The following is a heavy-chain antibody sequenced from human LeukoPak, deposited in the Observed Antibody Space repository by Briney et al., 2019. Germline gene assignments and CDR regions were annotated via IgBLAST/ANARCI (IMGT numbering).Heavy chain of an antibody. CDR1: GGSFSGYY. D-gene: IGHD6-13*01. V-gene: IGHV4-34*01. CDR2: INHSGST. J-gene: IGHJ6*03. Sequence: SETLSLTCAVYGGSFSGYYWSWIRQPPGKGLEWIGEINHSGSTNYNPSLKSRVTISVDTSKNQFSLKLSSVTAADTAVYYCARDPRIAAAGYYYYMDVWGKGTTVTVSS. CDR3: ARDPRIAAAGYYYYMDV.